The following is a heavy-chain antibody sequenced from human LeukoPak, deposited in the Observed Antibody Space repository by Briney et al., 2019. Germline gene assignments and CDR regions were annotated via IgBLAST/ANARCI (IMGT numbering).Heavy chain of an antibody. CDR3: ATDISTHYFGS. CDR1: GISFRSYG. J-gene: IGHJ4*02. Sequence: GGSLRLSCAASGISFRSYGMHWVRQAPGKGLEWVTFIWYDASNKYYAKSVKGRFTISRDNSRNTVFLQMNSLRAEDTAIYYCATDISTHYFGSWGQGTLVTVSS. V-gene: IGHV3-30*02. CDR2: IWYDASNK. D-gene: IGHD3-9*01.